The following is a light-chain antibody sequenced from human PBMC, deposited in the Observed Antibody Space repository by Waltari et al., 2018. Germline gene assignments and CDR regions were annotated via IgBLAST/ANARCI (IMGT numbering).Light chain of an antibody. CDR1: QSISSY. Sequence: DIQMTHSPSSLSAFVGDRVTIPCRASQSISSYLNWYQQKPGKAPKLLIYAASNLQSGVPTRFRGRGAGTDFTLTISSLQPEDFATYYCQYSYTIPYTFGQGTKLEI. J-gene: IGKJ2*01. CDR3: QYSYTIPYT. CDR2: AAS. V-gene: IGKV1-39*01.